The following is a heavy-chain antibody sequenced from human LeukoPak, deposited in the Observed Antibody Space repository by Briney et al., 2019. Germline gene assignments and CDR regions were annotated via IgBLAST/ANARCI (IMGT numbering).Heavy chain of an antibody. CDR2: SGSGIST. CDR3: TRDSGTTGEVKFDP. V-gene: IGHV3-23*01. CDR1: GFTFSSYA. D-gene: IGHD3-10*01. Sequence: GGSLRLSCAASGFTFSSYAMNWVRQAPGKGLEWVSHSGSGISTYYADSVKCRFTFSRDNSKNTLYLQMNSLRAEDTAVYYCTRDSGTTGEVKFDPWGQGTLVAVSS. J-gene: IGHJ5*02.